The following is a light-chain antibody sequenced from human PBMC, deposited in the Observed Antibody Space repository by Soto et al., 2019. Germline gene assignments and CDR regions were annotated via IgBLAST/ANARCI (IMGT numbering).Light chain of an antibody. V-gene: IGKV3-15*01. CDR2: RAS. CDR3: QHSPFWPHT. Sequence: EIVMTHSPGSLSGSACERATLSFSASHSVSSDLAWYQQKPGQAPRLLIYRASTRATGVPARFSGSGSGTEFTLTTSSLQSEDVSVSFCQHSPFWPHTFGQGTKVDIK. J-gene: IGKJ2*01. CDR1: HSVSSD.